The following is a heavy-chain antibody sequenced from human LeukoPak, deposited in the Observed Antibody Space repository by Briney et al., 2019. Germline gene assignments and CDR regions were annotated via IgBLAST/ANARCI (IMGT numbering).Heavy chain of an antibody. V-gene: IGHV1-46*01. CDR3: ARERGEGGSYYGWFDP. CDR2: INPSGGSA. Sequence: ASVKVSCKASGYTFTSYYMHWVRQAPGQGLEWMGIINPSGGSASYAQKFQGRVTMTRDMSTSTVYMELSSLRSEDTAVYYCARERGEGGSYYGWFDPWGQGTLVTVSS. D-gene: IGHD1-26*01. CDR1: GYTFTSYY. J-gene: IGHJ5*02.